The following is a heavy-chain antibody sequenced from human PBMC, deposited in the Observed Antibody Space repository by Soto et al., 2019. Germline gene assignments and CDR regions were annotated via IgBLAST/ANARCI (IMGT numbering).Heavy chain of an antibody. Sequence: QVQLVQSGAEVKKPGASVKVSCKASGYTFTNYDINWVRQATGQGLEWMGWMNPKSGNTGFAQNFQGRVTMTRDTSISTAYMEQSSLRSEDTAVYYCARGGGPRWFGESAPKWFGPWGQGTLVTVSS. CDR3: ARGGGPRWFGESAPKWFGP. CDR2: MNPKSGNT. D-gene: IGHD3-10*01. CDR1: GYTFTNYD. J-gene: IGHJ5*02. V-gene: IGHV1-8*01.